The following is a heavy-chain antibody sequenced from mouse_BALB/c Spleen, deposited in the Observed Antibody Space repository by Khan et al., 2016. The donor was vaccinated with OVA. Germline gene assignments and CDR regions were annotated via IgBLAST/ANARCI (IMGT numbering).Heavy chain of an antibody. V-gene: IGHV1-77*01. J-gene: IGHJ3*01. CDR1: GYTFTDYY. CDR2: ISPGSGDT. D-gene: IGHD1-1*01. Sequence: QVQLKQSGAELARPGASVKLSCKASGYTFTDYYINWVKQRTGQGLEWIGEISPGSGDTYYNERFKGKATLTADESSSTAYMQLSSLTSEASAVYFYAGRNCFCYTFAYWGQGTQVTVSA. CDR3: AGRNCFCYTFAY.